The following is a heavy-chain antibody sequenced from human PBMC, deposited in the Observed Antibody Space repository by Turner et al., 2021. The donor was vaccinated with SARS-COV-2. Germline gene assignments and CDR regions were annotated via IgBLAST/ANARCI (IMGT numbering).Heavy chain of an antibody. CDR2: ISSSSSYI. D-gene: IGHD2-2*01. V-gene: IGHV3-21*01. Sequence: EVQLVESGGGLVKPGGSLRLSCAASGFTFSSYSTNWVRQAPGKGLELVSSISSSSSYIYYADSVKGRFTIARDNAKNSLYLQMNSLRAEDTAVYYCARDHRPVVVPAAKRAGSYYYGMDVWGQGTTVTVSS. J-gene: IGHJ6*02. CDR3: ARDHRPVVVPAAKRAGSYYYGMDV. CDR1: GFTFSSYS.